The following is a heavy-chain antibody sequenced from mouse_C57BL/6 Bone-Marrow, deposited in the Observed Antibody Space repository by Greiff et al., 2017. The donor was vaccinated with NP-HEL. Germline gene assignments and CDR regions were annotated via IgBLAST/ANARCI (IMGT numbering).Heavy chain of an antibody. CDR1: GFTFSSYG. Sequence: EVQGVESGGDLVKPGGSLKLSCAASGFTFSSYGMSWVRQTPDKRLEWVATISSGGSYTYYPDSVKGRFTISRDNAKNTLYLQMSSLKSEDTAMYYCARHGGITTVDYWGQGTTLTVSS. J-gene: IGHJ2*01. CDR3: ARHGGITTVDY. V-gene: IGHV5-6*01. D-gene: IGHD1-1*01. CDR2: ISSGGSYT.